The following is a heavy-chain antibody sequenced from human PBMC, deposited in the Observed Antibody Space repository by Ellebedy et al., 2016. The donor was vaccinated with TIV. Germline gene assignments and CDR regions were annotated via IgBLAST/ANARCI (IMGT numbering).Heavy chain of an antibody. J-gene: IGHJ4*02. CDR1: GYTFSNSG. D-gene: IGHD3-22*01. Sequence: ASVKVSCKASGYTFSNSGISWVRQAPGQGLEWLGWISAYNGHTDYAQNFQGRVTMTRDTSTNTAYMELRSLRPDDTAIYYCARDGYYYDSSSYFLDYWGQGTLVTVSS. V-gene: IGHV1-18*01. CDR3: ARDGYYYDSSSYFLDY. CDR2: ISAYNGHT.